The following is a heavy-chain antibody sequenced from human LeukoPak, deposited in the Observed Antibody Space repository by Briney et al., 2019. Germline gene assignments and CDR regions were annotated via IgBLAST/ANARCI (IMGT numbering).Heavy chain of an antibody. D-gene: IGHD3-10*01. J-gene: IGHJ4*02. Sequence: QPGGSLRLSCAASGFTFSSYGMHWVRQAPGKGLEWVSAISGSGGSTYYADSVKGRFTISRDNSKNTLCLQMNSLRAEDTAVYYCAKLLWFGESHFDYWSQGTLATVSS. CDR3: AKLLWFGESHFDY. V-gene: IGHV3-23*01. CDR1: GFTFSSYG. CDR2: ISGSGGST.